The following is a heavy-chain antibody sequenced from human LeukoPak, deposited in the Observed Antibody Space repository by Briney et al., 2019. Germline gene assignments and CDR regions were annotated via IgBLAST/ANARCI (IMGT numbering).Heavy chain of an antibody. V-gene: IGHV3-48*03. CDR1: GFIYRSYE. Sequence: PGGSLRLSCAASGFIYRSYEMNWVRQAPGKGLEWVSYISSSGSTIYYADSVKGRFTLSRDNAKNSLYLQMNSLRAEDTAVYFCARPTWTNYMDVWGKGTAVTISS. CDR3: ARPTWTNYMDV. J-gene: IGHJ6*03. D-gene: IGHD3/OR15-3a*01. CDR2: ISSSGSTI.